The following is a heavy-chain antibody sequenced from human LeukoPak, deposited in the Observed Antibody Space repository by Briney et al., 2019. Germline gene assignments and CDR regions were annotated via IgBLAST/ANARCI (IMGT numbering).Heavy chain of an antibody. J-gene: IGHJ4*02. CDR1: GFTFSSYA. V-gene: IGHV3-33*06. CDR3: AKTRPLDSSSWSHGDY. D-gene: IGHD6-13*01. CDR2: IWYDGSNK. Sequence: GGSLRLSCVVSGFTFSSYAMHWVRQAPGKGLEWVAVIWYDGSNKYYADSVKGRFTISRDNSKNTLYLQMNSLRAEDTAVYYCAKTRPLDSSSWSHGDYWGQGTLVTVSS.